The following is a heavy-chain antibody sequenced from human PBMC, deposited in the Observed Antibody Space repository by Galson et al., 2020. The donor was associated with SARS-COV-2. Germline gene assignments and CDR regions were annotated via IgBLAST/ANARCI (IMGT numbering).Heavy chain of an antibody. V-gene: IGHV3-7*05. CDR3: VRDNNWASDH. CDR1: GFPFSSHW. Sequence: GGSLRLSCAASGFPFSSHWLRWVRQTPGKGLEWVADIKEDGTQKYVADSVKGRVTISRDNAKNSLDLQMNSLRVEDTAVYHCVRDNNWASDHWGQGNLVSVSS. J-gene: IGHJ4*02. D-gene: IGHD3-16*01. CDR2: IKEDGTQK.